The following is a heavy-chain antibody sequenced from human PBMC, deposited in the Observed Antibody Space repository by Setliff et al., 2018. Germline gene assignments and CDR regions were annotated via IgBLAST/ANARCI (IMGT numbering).Heavy chain of an antibody. CDR1: GFSLSTSGIC. CDR2: IDWDDDK. V-gene: IGHV2-70*11. J-gene: IGHJ4*02. CDR3: AAASNYHDY. Sequence: SGPTLVNPTQTLTLTCTFSGFSLSTSGICVSWIRQPPGKALEWLARIDWDDDKYYTPSLKTRLTISKDTSKNQVVLTMTNMDPVDTATYYCAAASNYHDYWGQGTLVTVSS. D-gene: IGHD1-7*01.